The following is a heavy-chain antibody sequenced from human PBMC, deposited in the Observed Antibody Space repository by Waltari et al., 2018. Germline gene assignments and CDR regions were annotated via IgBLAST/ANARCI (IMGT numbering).Heavy chain of an antibody. Sequence: EVQLVESGGGLVQPGGSLRLSCAASGFTFSRFWMSWVRQAPGKGLEWVANIYQDGTVTNYVESVKGRFTTSRDNARNSLYLQMNSLRVDDTAVYYCVRDDDGGMGAVWGQGTTVTVSS. J-gene: IGHJ6*02. CDR3: VRDDDGGMGAV. V-gene: IGHV3-7*01. D-gene: IGHD3-16*01. CDR2: IYQDGTVT. CDR1: GFTFSRFW.